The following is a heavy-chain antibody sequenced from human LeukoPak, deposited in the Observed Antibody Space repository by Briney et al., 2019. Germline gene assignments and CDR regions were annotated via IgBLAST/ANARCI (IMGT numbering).Heavy chain of an antibody. CDR3: ARAGGASDSSGWYVFDY. D-gene: IGHD6-19*01. V-gene: IGHV1-2*04. CDR1: GYTFTVYD. Sequence: ASVTVSFTAAGYTFTVYDIHWVRQAPGQGLEWMGWSNPNSGGTNYAQMFQGWVTMTRDTSISTAYMELSRLRSDDTAVYYCARAGGASDSSGWYVFDYWGQGTLVTVS. J-gene: IGHJ4*02. CDR2: SNPNSGGT.